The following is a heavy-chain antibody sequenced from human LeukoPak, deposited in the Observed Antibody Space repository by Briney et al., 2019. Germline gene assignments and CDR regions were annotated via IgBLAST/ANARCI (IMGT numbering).Heavy chain of an antibody. CDR1: GFTFSSYS. V-gene: IGHV3-21*01. J-gene: IGHJ4*02. D-gene: IGHD3-16*01. CDR3: AREGGAPDY. CDR2: ISSSSTYM. Sequence: KPGGSLRLSCAASGFTFSSYSMNWVRQAPGKGLEWVSLISSSSTYMYYADSLKGRFTISRDNAKNSLYLQMNSLRAEDTAVYYCAREGGAPDYWGQGTLVTVSS.